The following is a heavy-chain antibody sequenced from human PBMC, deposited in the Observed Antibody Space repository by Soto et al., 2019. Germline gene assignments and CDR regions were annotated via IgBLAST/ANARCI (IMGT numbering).Heavy chain of an antibody. CDR2: FIPIFGTA. D-gene: IGHD2-2*02. CDR1: GGTFSSYA. Sequence: QVQLVQSGAEVKKPGSSVKVSCKASGGTFSSYAISWVRQAPGQGLEWMGGFIPIFGTANYAQKFQGRVTITADKSTSTAYMELSSLRSEVTAVYYCARDSDIVVVPAAIPPGYYYGMDVWGQGTTVTVSS. J-gene: IGHJ6*02. CDR3: ARDSDIVVVPAAIPPGYYYGMDV. V-gene: IGHV1-69*06.